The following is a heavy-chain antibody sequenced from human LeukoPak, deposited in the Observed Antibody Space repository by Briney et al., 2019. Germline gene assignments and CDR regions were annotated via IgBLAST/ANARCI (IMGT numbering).Heavy chain of an antibody. D-gene: IGHD2-2*02. V-gene: IGHV3-7*03. CDR3: AKDMDIVVLPAAIDY. J-gene: IGHJ4*02. CDR1: GFTFSSYW. Sequence: PGGSLRLSCAASGFTFSSYWMSWVRQAPGKGLEWVANIKQDGSEKYYVDSVKGRFTISRDNAKNSLYLQMNSLRAEDTALYYCAKDMDIVVLPAAIDYWGQGTLVTVSS. CDR2: IKQDGSEK.